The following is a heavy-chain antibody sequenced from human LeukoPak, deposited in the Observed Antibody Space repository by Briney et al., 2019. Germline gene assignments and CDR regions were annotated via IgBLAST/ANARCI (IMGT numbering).Heavy chain of an antibody. Sequence: GGSLRLSCAASGFIFSSHGMNWVRQAPGKGLEWVSVISGGGTSTYYADSVKGRFTISRDNFKNTLYLQMHSLRAEDTAVFYCARDRDDYVWGSYLGAFDVWGHGTTVTVSS. CDR2: ISGGGTST. J-gene: IGHJ3*01. CDR1: GFIFSSHG. V-gene: IGHV3-23*01. D-gene: IGHD3-16*01. CDR3: ARDRDDYVWGSYLGAFDV.